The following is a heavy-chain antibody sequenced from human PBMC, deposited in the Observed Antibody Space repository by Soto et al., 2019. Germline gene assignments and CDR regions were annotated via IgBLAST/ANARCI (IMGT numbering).Heavy chain of an antibody. CDR2: INHSGST. J-gene: IGHJ4*02. CDR3: ARGPPSADIVVVPAAYYFDY. V-gene: IGHV4-34*01. Sequence: PSETLSLTCAVYGGSFSGYYWSWIRQPPGKGLEWIGEINHSGSTNYNPSLKSRVTISVDTSKNQFSLKLSSVTAADTAVYYCARGPPSADIVVVPAAYYFDYWGQGTLVTVSS. CDR1: GGSFSGYY. D-gene: IGHD2-2*01.